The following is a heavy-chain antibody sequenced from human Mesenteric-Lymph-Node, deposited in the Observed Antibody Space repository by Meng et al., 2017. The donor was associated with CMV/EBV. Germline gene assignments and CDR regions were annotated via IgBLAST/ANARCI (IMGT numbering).Heavy chain of an antibody. CDR3: ARGSAAAPID. J-gene: IGHJ4*02. D-gene: IGHD6-13*01. V-gene: IGHV4-34*01. Sequence: SLTCAGYGGSFSGYYWSWIRQPPGKGLEWIGEINHSGSTNYNPSLKSRVTISVDTSKNQFSLKLSSVTAADTAVYYCARGSAAAPIDWGQGTLVTVSS. CDR2: INHSGST. CDR1: GGSFSGYY.